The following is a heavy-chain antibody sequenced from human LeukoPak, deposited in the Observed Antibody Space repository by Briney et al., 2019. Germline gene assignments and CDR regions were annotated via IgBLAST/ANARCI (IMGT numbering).Heavy chain of an antibody. CDR1: GGSISSGSYY. V-gene: IGHV4-61*02. Sequence: SETLSLTCTVSGGSISSGSYYWSWIRQPAGKGLEWIGRIYTSGSTNYNPSLKSRVTISVDTSKNQFSLKLSSVTAADTAMYYCARGLSPEVDTAMVDTDYWGQGTLVTVSS. J-gene: IGHJ4*02. CDR3: ARGLSPEVDTAMVDTDY. CDR2: IYTSGST. D-gene: IGHD5-18*01.